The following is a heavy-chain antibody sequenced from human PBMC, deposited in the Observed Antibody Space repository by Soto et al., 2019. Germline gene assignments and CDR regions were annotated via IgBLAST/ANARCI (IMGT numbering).Heavy chain of an antibody. CDR2: IYPGDSDT. D-gene: IGHD3-22*01. Sequence: LGESLKISCKGSGYSFTSYWIAWVRQVPGKGLEWMGLIYPGDSDTRHGPSFQGQVTFSADKSTSTAYLQWSSLRASDTAMYYCARQGYYDSGGYYPFDYWGQGTLVTVYS. CDR3: ARQGYYDSGGYYPFDY. J-gene: IGHJ4*02. CDR1: GYSFTSYW. V-gene: IGHV5-51*01.